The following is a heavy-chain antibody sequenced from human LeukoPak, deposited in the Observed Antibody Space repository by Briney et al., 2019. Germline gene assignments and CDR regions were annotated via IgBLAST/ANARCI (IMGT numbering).Heavy chain of an antibody. CDR2: IYYSGST. D-gene: IGHD4-17*01. Sequence: SGTPSLTPSVSGGSISSYYWSWIREPPREGQGWIGYIYYSGSTNYNPSLKSRVTISVDTSKNQFSLKLSSVTAADTAVYYCAGSWTTVTVDYWGQGTLVTVSS. J-gene: IGHJ4*02. CDR3: AGSWTTVTVDY. CDR1: GGSISSYY. V-gene: IGHV4-59*01.